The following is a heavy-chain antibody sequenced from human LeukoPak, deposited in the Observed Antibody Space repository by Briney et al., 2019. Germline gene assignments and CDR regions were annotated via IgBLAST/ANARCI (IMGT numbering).Heavy chain of an antibody. V-gene: IGHV3-9*01. Sequence: GGSLRLSCAASGFTFDDYAMHWVRQAPGKGLEWVSGISWNSGSIGYADSVKGRFTISRDNAKNSLYLQMNSLRAEDTALYYCARAKKEPPEEFDYWGQGTLVTVSS. CDR2: ISWNSGSI. CDR3: ARAKKEPPEEFDY. CDR1: GFTFDDYA. J-gene: IGHJ4*02. D-gene: IGHD1-14*01.